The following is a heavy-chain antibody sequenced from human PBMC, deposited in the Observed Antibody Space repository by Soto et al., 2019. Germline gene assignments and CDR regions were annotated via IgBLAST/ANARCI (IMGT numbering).Heavy chain of an antibody. CDR3: ARGLNDYSTSSGRRSAQRGYYYGMDV. CDR1: GGTFNSYD. CDR2: FNTIFRST. Sequence: QVQLMQSGAEVKKPGSSVKVSCKASGGTFNSYDFTWVRQAPGQGLEWMGGFNTIFRSTNYAQRFQGRLMITADESTNTAYMELSSLRSEDTAVYYCARGLNDYSTSSGRRSAQRGYYYGMDVWGQGTTVTVS. J-gene: IGHJ6*02. V-gene: IGHV1-69*01. D-gene: IGHD4-4*01.